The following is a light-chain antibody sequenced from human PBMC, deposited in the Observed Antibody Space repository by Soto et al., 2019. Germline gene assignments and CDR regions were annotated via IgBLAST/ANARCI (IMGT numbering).Light chain of an antibody. V-gene: IGKV1-33*01. CDR3: QYYDNLPLT. Sequence: DIQMTQSPSSLSASVGDRVTITCQASQDISNYLNWYQQKPGKAPKLLIYDASNLETGVPSRFSGSGSGTDFPTTISRQPQDDTATYYRQYYDNLPLTFGGGTKVEIK. J-gene: IGKJ4*01. CDR2: DAS. CDR1: QDISNY.